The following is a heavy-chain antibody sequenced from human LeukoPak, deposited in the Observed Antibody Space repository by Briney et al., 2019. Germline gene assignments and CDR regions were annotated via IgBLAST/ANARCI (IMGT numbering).Heavy chain of an antibody. CDR3: AKDSEVAGTCDQ. CDR1: GFTFSSYG. D-gene: IGHD6-19*01. Sequence: PGGSLRLSCAASGFTFSSYGMHWVRQAPGKGLEWVAVISYDGSNKYYADSVKGRFTISRDNSKNTLYLQMNSLRAEDTAVYYCAKDSEVAGTCDQWGQGTLVTVSS. J-gene: IGHJ5*02. V-gene: IGHV3-30*18. CDR2: ISYDGSNK.